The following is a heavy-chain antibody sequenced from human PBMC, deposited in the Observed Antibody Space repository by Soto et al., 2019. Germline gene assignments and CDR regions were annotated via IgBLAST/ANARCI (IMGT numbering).Heavy chain of an antibody. Sequence: GGSLRLSCAASGFSFSKYAMHWVRQAPGKGLEWVAVITYDATNEYYADSVKGRFTISRDNSNNTLSLHMSSLRLADTAVYYCARKAVPDFWGQGTLVTVSS. V-gene: IGHV3-30-3*01. D-gene: IGHD6-19*01. CDR2: ITYDATNE. J-gene: IGHJ4*02. CDR1: GFSFSKYA. CDR3: ARKAVPDF.